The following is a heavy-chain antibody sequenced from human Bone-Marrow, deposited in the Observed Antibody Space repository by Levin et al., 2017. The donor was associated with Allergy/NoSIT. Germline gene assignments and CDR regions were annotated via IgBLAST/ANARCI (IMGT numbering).Heavy chain of an antibody. V-gene: IGHV3-7*01. CDR3: ARDPGGYDY. CDR1: GFTLGNYW. D-gene: IGHD4-23*01. Sequence: GGSLRLSCAASGFTLGNYWMSWVRQAPGKGLEWVASIKQDGDEKYYVDSVKGRFTISRDNAKNSLYLQMNNLRAEDTAVYYCARDPGGYDYWGQGTLVTASA. J-gene: IGHJ4*02. CDR2: IKQDGDEK.